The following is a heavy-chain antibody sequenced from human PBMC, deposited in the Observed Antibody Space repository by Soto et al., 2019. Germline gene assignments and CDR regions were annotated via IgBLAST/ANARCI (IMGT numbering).Heavy chain of an antibody. D-gene: IGHD3-10*01. CDR1: GYTFSSYY. CDR2: INPSGGYT. V-gene: IGHV1-46*01. Sequence: ASVKVSCKASGYTFSSYYMNWVRQAPGQGLEWLGIINPSGGYTTYAQRSLGRVTMTSDTSTSTVHMELGSLTSEDTAVYYCARGVGSGTYYNQYNWFDPWGQGTLVTVSS. J-gene: IGHJ5*02. CDR3: ARGVGSGTYYNQYNWFDP.